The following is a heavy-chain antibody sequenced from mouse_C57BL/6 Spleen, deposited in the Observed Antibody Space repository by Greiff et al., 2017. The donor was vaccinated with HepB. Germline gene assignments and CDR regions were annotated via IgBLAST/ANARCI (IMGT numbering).Heavy chain of an antibody. J-gene: IGHJ3*01. V-gene: IGHV1-50*01. CDR2: IDPSDSYT. CDR1: GYTFTSYW. Sequence: QVQLQQSGAELVKPGASVKLSCKASGYTFTSYWMQWVKQRPGQGLEWIGEIDPSDSYTNYNQKFKGKATLTVDTSSSTAYMQLSSLTSEDSAVYYCASYCGSSLAYWGQGTLVTVSA. CDR3: ASYCGSSLAY. D-gene: IGHD1-1*01.